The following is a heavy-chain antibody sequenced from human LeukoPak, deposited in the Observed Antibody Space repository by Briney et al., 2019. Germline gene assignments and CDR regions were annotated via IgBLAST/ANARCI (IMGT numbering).Heavy chain of an antibody. J-gene: IGHJ4*02. CDR2: IYYSGST. Sequence: SETLSLTCTVSGGPISTYYWTWIRQPPGKGLEWIGYIYYSGSTNYNPSLKSRGTISVDTSKNQFSLKLYSVTAADTAVYYCARSSPSGRNFDYWGQGTLVTVSS. CDR3: ARSSPSGRNFDY. D-gene: IGHD3-10*01. CDR1: GGPISTYY. V-gene: IGHV4-59*01.